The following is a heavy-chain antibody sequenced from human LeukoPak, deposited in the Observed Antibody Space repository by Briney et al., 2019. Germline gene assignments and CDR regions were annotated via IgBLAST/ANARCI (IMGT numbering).Heavy chain of an antibody. D-gene: IGHD1-14*01. Sequence: SETLSLTCTVSGGSISSSSYYWGWIRQPPGKGLEWIGSIYYSGSTYYNPSLKSRVTISVDTSKNQLSLKLSSVTAADTAVYYCARHSTLTSGGNFDYWGQGTLVTVSS. V-gene: IGHV4-39*01. J-gene: IGHJ4*02. CDR2: IYYSGST. CDR1: GGSISSSSYY. CDR3: ARHSTLTSGGNFDY.